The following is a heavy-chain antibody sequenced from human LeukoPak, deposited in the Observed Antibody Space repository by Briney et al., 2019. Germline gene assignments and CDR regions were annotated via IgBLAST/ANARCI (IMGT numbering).Heavy chain of an antibody. CDR2: IYYSGST. V-gene: IGHV4-39*01. CDR1: GGSISSSSYY. D-gene: IGHD3-10*02. Sequence: SETLSLTCTVSGGSISSSSYYWGWIRQPPGKGLEWIGSIYYSGSTYYNPSLKSRVTISVDTSKNQFSLKLSSVTAADTAVYYCALGSGSYYLPYYYYGMDVWGQGTTVTVSS. J-gene: IGHJ6*02. CDR3: ALGSGSYYLPYYYYGMDV.